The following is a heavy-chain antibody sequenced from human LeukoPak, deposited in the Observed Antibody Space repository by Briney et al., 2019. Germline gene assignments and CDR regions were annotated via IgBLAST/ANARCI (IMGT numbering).Heavy chain of an antibody. CDR1: GYTFTGYY. CDR2: INPNSGGT. V-gene: IGHV1-2*02. D-gene: IGHD6-19*01. CDR3: ASGGQGQWLVHGAAFDI. J-gene: IGHJ3*02. Sequence: ASVKVSCKASGYTFTGYYMHWVRQAPGQGLEWMGWINPNSGGTNYAQKFQGRVTMTRDTSISTAYMELSRLRSDDTAVYYCASGGQGQWLVHGAAFDIWGQGTMVTVSS.